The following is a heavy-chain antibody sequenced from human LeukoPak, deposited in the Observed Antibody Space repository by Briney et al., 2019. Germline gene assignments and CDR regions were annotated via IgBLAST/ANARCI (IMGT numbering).Heavy chain of an antibody. D-gene: IGHD6-19*01. J-gene: IGHJ4*02. Sequence: GASVKVSCKASGYTFTSYGINWVRQAPGQGLEWMGWISGHNGHTNYVQKMQGRVTMTTDTSTNTAYMELRNLTSDDTAVYYCVRGPGIAVAGVFDYWGQGSLVTVSS. CDR2: ISGHNGHT. V-gene: IGHV1-18*04. CDR3: VRGPGIAVAGVFDY. CDR1: GYTFTSYG.